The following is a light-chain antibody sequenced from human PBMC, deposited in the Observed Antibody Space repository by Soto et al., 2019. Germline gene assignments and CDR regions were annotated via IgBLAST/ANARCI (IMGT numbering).Light chain of an antibody. CDR2: GDN. J-gene: IGLJ2*01. CDR1: TSNIGAPYD. CDR3: QSYDSGLSAVL. V-gene: IGLV1-40*01. Sequence: QSLLTQPPSVSGAPGQRVSISCTGSTSNIGAPYDVHWYQHLPGTAPKLLIYGDNNRPSGVPDRFSGSKSGTSASLAITRLQAEDEADYYCQSYDSGLSAVLFGGGTKLTVL.